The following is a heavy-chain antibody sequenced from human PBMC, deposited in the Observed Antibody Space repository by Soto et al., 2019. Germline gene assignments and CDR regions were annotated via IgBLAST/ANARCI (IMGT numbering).Heavy chain of an antibody. V-gene: IGHV3-9*02. J-gene: IGHJ4*02. Sequence: EVKLVESGGGLVQPGRSLRLSCAASGFTSNDYAMHWVRQAPGKGLEWVSGIYYNSDRIDYGDSVKGRFATSRDNAKNSLYLQMNSLRPEDTAVYYCVKDVLPGGADYWAPGTLVTVSS. CDR2: IYYNSDRI. D-gene: IGHD3-16*01. CDR3: VKDVLPGGADY. CDR1: GFTSNDYA.